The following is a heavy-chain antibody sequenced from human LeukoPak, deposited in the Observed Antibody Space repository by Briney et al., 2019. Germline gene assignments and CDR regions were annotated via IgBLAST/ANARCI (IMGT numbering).Heavy chain of an antibody. CDR1: GYTFTGYD. Sequence: ASVKVSCKASGYTFTGYDINWVRQATGQGLEWMGWMNPYTGDTGCAQKFQGRVTMTRNTSIDTAYMELSGLRSEDTAVYYCTRGSLSGSSRDYWGQGTLVTVSS. J-gene: IGHJ4*02. CDR3: TRGSLSGSSRDY. CDR2: MNPYTGDT. D-gene: IGHD1-26*01. V-gene: IGHV1-8*01.